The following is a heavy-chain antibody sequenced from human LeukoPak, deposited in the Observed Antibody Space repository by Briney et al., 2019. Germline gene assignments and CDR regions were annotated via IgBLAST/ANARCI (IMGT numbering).Heavy chain of an antibody. CDR3: ADGGTMDYRSDTFDY. CDR1: GFTFSSYA. CDR2: ISGSGGST. V-gene: IGHV3-23*01. D-gene: IGHD4-23*01. Sequence: GWSLRLSCAASGFTFSSYAMSWVRQAPGKGLEWVSAISGSGGSTYYADSVKGRFTISRDNSKNTLYLQMNSLRAEDTAVYYCADGGTMDYRSDTFDYWGQGPLVTVSS. J-gene: IGHJ4*02.